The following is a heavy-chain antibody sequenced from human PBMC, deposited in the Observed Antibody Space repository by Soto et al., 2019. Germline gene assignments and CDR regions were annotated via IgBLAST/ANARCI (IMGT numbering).Heavy chain of an antibody. J-gene: IGHJ6*03. CDR2: SCYSGRT. V-gene: IGHV4-59*08. CDR3: ARRGWRATVTTREYYYYMDV. CDR1: GGSISSYC. D-gene: IGHD4-4*01. Sequence: QVQLQESGPRLVKPSETLSLTCTVSGGSISSYCWCWIRLPPVTGLDSIGYSCYSGRTNQNHSLKSRVTIAVDTSKDQFSLKLSSVTAADAAVYYCARRGWRATVTTREYYYYMDVWGKGTTVTVSS.